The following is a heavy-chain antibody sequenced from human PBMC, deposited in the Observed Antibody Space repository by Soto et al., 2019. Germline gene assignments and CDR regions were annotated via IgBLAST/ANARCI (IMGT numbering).Heavy chain of an antibody. J-gene: IGHJ6*02. Sequence: LSLTCTVSGGSISSGGYYWSWIRQHPGKGLEWIGYIYYSGSTYYNPSLKSRVTISVDTSKNQFPLKLSSVTAADTAVYYCARHYDILTGYGMDVWGQGTTVTVSS. CDR1: GGSISSGGYY. D-gene: IGHD3-9*01. CDR3: ARHYDILTGYGMDV. CDR2: IYYSGST. V-gene: IGHV4-31*03.